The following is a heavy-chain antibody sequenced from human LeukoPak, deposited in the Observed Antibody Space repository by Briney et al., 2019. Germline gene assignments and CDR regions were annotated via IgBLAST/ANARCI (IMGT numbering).Heavy chain of an antibody. V-gene: IGHV3-7*01. CDR2: IKEDGSEK. D-gene: IGHD6-19*01. J-gene: IGHJ4*02. CDR1: GFIFSTYW. CDR3: ARGSLYSSGWSYRHPDY. Sequence: HPGGSLRLSCAASGFIFSTYWMNWVRQAPGKGLEWAATIKEDGSEKYYVDSVKGRFTISRDNAKKSMYLQMYSLRAEDTAIYYCARGSLYSSGWSYRHPDYWGQGTLVTVSS.